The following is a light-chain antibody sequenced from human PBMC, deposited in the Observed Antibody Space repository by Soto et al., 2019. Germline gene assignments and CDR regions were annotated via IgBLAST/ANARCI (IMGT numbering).Light chain of an antibody. CDR2: DVS. CDR3: CSYAGSYTYV. Sequence: SVLTQPRPVSGSPGQSVTISCTGTSSDVGGYNYVSWYQQHPGKAPKLMIYDVSKRPSGVPDRFSGSKSGNTASLTISGLQAEDEADYYCCSYAGSYTYVFGTG. V-gene: IGLV2-11*01. CDR1: SSDVGGYNY. J-gene: IGLJ1*01.